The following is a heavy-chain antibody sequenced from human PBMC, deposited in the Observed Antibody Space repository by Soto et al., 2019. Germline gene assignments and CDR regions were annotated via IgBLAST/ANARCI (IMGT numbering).Heavy chain of an antibody. D-gene: IGHD5-18*01. CDR2: INHSGST. J-gene: IGHJ1*01. Sequence: SETLSLTCAVYGGSFSGYYWSWIRQPPGKGLEWIGEINHSGSTNYNPSLKSRVTISVDTSKNQFSLKLSSVTAADTAVYYCAKSVRYSYGYWGQGTLVTVSS. CDR1: GGSFSGYY. V-gene: IGHV4-34*01. CDR3: AKSVRYSYGY.